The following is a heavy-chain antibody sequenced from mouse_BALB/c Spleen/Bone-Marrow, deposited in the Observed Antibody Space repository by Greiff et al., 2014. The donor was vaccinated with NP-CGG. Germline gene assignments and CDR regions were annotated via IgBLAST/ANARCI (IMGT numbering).Heavy chain of an antibody. CDR2: IDPVNGNT. CDR3: VNYWYGYYFDY. CDR1: GFYIKDTH. J-gene: IGHJ2*01. Sequence: VQLQQSGAELVKPGASVKLSCTASGFYIKDTHMHWVKQRPEQGLDWIGRIDPVNGNTKYDPKFQGKATMTADTSSNTAYLQLSSLTSEDTAVYYCVNYWYGYYFDYWGQGTTLTVSS. V-gene: IGHV14-3*02. D-gene: IGHD2-14*01.